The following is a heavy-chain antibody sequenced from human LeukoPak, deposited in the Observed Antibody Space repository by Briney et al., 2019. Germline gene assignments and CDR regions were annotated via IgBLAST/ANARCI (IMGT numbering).Heavy chain of an antibody. CDR3: ARRPRRVTFDY. CDR1: GGSFSGYY. D-gene: IGHD4-23*01. V-gene: IGHV4-34*01. J-gene: IGHJ4*02. Sequence: PSETLSLTCAVYGGSFSGYYWSWIRQPPGKGLERIGEINHSGSTNYNPSLKSRVTISVDTSKNQFSLKLSSVTAADTAVYYCARRPRRVTFDYWGQGTLVTVSS. CDR2: INHSGST.